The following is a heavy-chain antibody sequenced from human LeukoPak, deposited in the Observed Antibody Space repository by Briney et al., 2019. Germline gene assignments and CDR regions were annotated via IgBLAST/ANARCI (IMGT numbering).Heavy chain of an antibody. Sequence: SQTLSLTCTVSEGSINSGSHLFYWIRQPAGKGLEWIGRLETRGGTTYNPSLKNRVTISVDASKTQISLTLSFVTAADTAVYYCARRPDWGAFDMWGQGTMVTVSS. V-gene: IGHV4-61*02. CDR1: EGSINSGSHL. J-gene: IGHJ3*02. D-gene: IGHD3/OR15-3a*01. CDR3: ARRPDWGAFDM. CDR2: LETRGGT.